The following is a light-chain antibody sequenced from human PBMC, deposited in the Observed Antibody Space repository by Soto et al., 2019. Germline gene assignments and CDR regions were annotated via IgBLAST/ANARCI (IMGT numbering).Light chain of an antibody. CDR3: QQYGRSSWT. CDR1: QSISSW. Sequence: DIQMTQSPSTLSASVGDRVTITCRASQSISSWLAWYQQKPGKAPKLLIYKASSLESGVPSRFSGSGSGTEFTLTISSLQPDDFAVYYCQQYGRSSWTFGQGTKVDIK. J-gene: IGKJ1*01. V-gene: IGKV1-5*03. CDR2: KAS.